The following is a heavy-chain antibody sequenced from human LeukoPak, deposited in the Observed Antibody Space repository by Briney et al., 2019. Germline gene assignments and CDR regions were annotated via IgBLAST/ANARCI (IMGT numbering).Heavy chain of an antibody. CDR3: AKYSSSSGDWYFDL. V-gene: IGHV1-69*02. Sequence: SVKVSCKASGYTFTGYYMHWVRQAPGQGLEWMGRIIPILGIANYAQKFQGRVTITADKSTSTAYMELSSLRSEDTAVYYCAKYSSSSGDWYFDLWGRGTLVTVSS. CDR1: GYTFTGYY. J-gene: IGHJ2*01. CDR2: IIPILGIA. D-gene: IGHD6-13*01.